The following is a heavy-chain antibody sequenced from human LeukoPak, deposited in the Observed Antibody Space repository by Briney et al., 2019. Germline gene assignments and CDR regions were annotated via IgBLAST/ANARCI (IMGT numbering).Heavy chain of an antibody. CDR1: GFTFSSYG. V-gene: IGHV3-33*01. CDR3: AGEDQKRDTYFGY. CDR2: IWYDGSNK. D-gene: IGHD5-24*01. J-gene: IGHJ4*02. Sequence: PGGSLRLSCAASGFTFSSYGMHWVRQAPGKGLEWVAVIWYDGSNKYYADSVKGRFTISRDNSKNTVYLQMNSLRAEDTAVYYCAGEDQKRDTYFGYWGQGTLVTVSS.